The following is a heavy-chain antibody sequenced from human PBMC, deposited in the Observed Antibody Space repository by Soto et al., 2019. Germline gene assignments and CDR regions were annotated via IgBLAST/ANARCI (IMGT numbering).Heavy chain of an antibody. CDR2: IIPIFGTA. CDR1: GGTFSSYA. Sequence: QVQLVQSGAEVKKPGSSVKVSCKASGGTFSSYAISWVRQAPGQGLEWMGGIIPIFGTANYAQKFQGRVTITADESTSTAYMELSSLRSEDTAVYYCARDGRWVDMVARTLGNWFDPWGQGTLVTVSS. J-gene: IGHJ5*02. CDR3: ARDGRWVDMVARTLGNWFDP. V-gene: IGHV1-69*01. D-gene: IGHD5-12*01.